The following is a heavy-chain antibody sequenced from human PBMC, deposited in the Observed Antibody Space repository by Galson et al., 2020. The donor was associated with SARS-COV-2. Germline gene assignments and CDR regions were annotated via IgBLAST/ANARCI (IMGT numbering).Heavy chain of an antibody. CDR1: GFTFSSYA. V-gene: IGHV3-30*04. D-gene: IGHD5-18*01. J-gene: IGHJ4*02. CDR3: AREQLWLPYFVC. Sequence: GESLKISCAASGFTFSSYAMHWVRQAPGKGLEWVAVISYDGSNKYYADSVKGRFTISRDNSKHTLYLQMNSLRAGDTAVYYCAREQLWLPYFVCWGQGTVVAVSS. CDR2: ISYDGSNK.